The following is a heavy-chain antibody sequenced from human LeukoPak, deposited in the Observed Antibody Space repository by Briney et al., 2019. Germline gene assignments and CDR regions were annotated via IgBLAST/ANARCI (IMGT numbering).Heavy chain of an antibody. D-gene: IGHD3-3*02. CDR1: GFTFSTFV. CDR2: ISGSVATT. V-gene: IGHV3-23*01. Sequence: PGGALRLSCVASGFTFSTFVMSWVRQPPGKGLEWVATISGSVATTNYADSVKGRFNVSRDIFRNTLYLQMSSLRAENTAIYYCAKYQSFSDWGQGTVVTVSS. J-gene: IGHJ4*02. CDR3: AKYQSFSD.